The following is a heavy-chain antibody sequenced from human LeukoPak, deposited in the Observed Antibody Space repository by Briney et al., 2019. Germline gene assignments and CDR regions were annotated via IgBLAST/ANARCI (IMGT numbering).Heavy chain of an antibody. J-gene: IGHJ4*02. CDR3: ARGIAAAVDY. CDR2: IYSGGST. V-gene: IGHV3-66*01. CDR1: GFTFTDYW. Sequence: PGGSLRLSCAASGFTFTDYWMSWVRQAPGKGLEWVSVIYSGGSTYYADSVKGRFTISRDNSKNTLYLQMNSLRAEDTAVYYCARGIAAAVDYWGQGTLVTVSS. D-gene: IGHD6-13*01.